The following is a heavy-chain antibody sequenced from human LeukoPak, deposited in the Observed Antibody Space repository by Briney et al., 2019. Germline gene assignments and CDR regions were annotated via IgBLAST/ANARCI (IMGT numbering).Heavy chain of an antibody. CDR1: GFTVSSNY. V-gene: IGHV3-53*01. D-gene: IGHD5-18*01. CDR2: IYSGGST. J-gene: IGHJ4*02. Sequence: PGGSLRLSRAASGFTVSSNYMSWVRQAPGKGLEWVSVIYSGGSTYYADSVKGRFTISRDNSKNTLYLQMNSLRAEDTAVYYCARGYSYGHGVDYWGQGTLVTVSS. CDR3: ARGYSYGHGVDY.